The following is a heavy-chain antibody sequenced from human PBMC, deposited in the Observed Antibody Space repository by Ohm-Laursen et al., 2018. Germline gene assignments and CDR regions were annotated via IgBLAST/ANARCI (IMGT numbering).Heavy chain of an antibody. CDR1: GYTFTSYG. J-gene: IGHJ4*02. D-gene: IGHD6-6*01. V-gene: IGHV1-46*01. CDR2: INPSGGST. CDR3: ARDLDVHSSSSPY. Sequence: ASVKVSCKASGYTFTSYGISWVRQAPGQGLEWMGLINPSGGSTSYAQKFQGRVTMTRDPSTSTVYMEVSSLTSEDTAVYYCARDLDVHSSSSPYWGQGTLVTVSS.